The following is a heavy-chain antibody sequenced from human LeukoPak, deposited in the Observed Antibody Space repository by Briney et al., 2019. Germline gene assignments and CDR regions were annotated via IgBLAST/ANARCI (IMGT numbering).Heavy chain of an antibody. J-gene: IGHJ4*02. Sequence: GGSLRLSCAASGVIFNQYWMSWVRQAPGRGLEWVANIDQDGSEKHYVDSVKGRFTISRDNARNSLYLQMNSLRAEDTAVYYCARRWWQQLVVTLFDYWGQGTLVTVSS. CDR2: IDQDGSEK. V-gene: IGHV3-7*01. CDR3: ARRWWQQLVVTLFDY. CDR1: GVIFNQYW. D-gene: IGHD6-13*01.